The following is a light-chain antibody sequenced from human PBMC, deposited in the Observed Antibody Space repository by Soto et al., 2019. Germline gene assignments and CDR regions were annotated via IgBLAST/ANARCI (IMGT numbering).Light chain of an antibody. CDR3: QQYNNWPLT. Sequence: DIVMTQSPATLSVSPGERATLSCRASQSVGSSLAWYHQKPGQAPRLLVFGASTRATGIPARFSGSGSGTEFTLTISSLQSEDFAVYYCQQYNNWPLTFGGGTKVEIK. CDR1: QSVGSS. V-gene: IGKV3-15*01. J-gene: IGKJ4*01. CDR2: GAS.